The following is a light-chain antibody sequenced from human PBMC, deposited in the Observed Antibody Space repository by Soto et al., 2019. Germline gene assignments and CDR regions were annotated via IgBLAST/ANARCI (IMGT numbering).Light chain of an antibody. CDR1: QSVSSN. CDR3: QQYNNWPPWT. CDR2: GAF. V-gene: IGKV3D-15*01. J-gene: IGKJ1*01. Sequence: EIVMTQSPATLSVSPGERATLSCRASQSVSSNLAWYQQKPGQAPRLLIYGAFSKATGIPDRFSGSGSGTDFTLTNPRLEAEDFAVYYCQQYNNWPPWTFGQGTKVDIK.